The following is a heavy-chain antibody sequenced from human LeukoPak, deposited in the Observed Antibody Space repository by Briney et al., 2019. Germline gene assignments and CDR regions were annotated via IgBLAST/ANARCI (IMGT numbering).Heavy chain of an antibody. Sequence: GSLRLSCAASGFTFSNYGIHWVRQPPGKGLVWIGEINHSGSTNYNPSLKSRVTISVDTSKNQFSLKLSSVTAADTAVYYCARERRPVGRDTIPRGHWFDPWGQGTLVTVSS. CDR2: INHSGST. CDR3: ARERRPVGRDTIPRGHWFDP. D-gene: IGHD5-24*01. V-gene: IGHV4-34*01. J-gene: IGHJ5*02. CDR1: GFTFSNYG.